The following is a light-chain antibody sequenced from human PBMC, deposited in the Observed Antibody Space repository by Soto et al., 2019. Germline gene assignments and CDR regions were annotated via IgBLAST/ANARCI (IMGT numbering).Light chain of an antibody. Sequence: IVLTQSPGTLSLSPGERATLSCRASQSVSNNYLVWYQHKPGQAPRLLISGASKRATGIPDMFSGSGSGTDFTLPSSRLETEDFATYSCQQYGRSPVTVGPGTKVDIK. V-gene: IGKV3-20*01. CDR3: QQYGRSPVT. CDR1: QSVSNNY. J-gene: IGKJ3*01. CDR2: GAS.